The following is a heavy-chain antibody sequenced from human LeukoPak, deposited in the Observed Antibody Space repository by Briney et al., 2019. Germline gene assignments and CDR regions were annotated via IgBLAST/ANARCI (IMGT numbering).Heavy chain of an antibody. Sequence: GESLKISCKVPEYSFTNYWIGWVRQTPVKGLEWMGIIYLGDSDTRYSPSFHGQVTISADKSIRTAYPQWSSLKASDAAMYYCATTKTNYCSSTSCYADSWGQGTLVTVSS. CDR3: ATTKTNYCSSTSCYADS. V-gene: IGHV5-51*01. CDR2: IYLGDSDT. D-gene: IGHD2-2*01. CDR1: EYSFTNYW. J-gene: IGHJ5*01.